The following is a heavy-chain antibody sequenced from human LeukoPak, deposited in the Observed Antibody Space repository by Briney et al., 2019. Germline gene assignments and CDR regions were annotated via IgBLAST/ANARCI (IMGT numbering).Heavy chain of an antibody. CDR1: GGSFSGYY. CDR3: ARDLAVAGTNYFDF. J-gene: IGHJ4*02. D-gene: IGHD6-19*01. CDR2: VFHSGST. Sequence: PSETLSLTCAVYGGSFSGYYWSWIRQPPGKGLEWIGEVFHSGSTNYNPSLKSRVTISIDKSKNQFSLEVTSVTAADTAIYYCARDLAVAGTNYFDFWGQGVLVTVSS. V-gene: IGHV4-34*12.